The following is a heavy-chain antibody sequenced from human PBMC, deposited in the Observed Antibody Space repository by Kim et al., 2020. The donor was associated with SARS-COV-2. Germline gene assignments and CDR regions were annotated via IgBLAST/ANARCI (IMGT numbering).Heavy chain of an antibody. V-gene: IGHV3-9*01. J-gene: IGHJ6*02. Sequence: GGSLRLSCAASGFTFDDYAMEWVRQAPGKGLEWVAGITWNSGSIGYADSVKGLFAISRDNAKNSLYLQMNSLRTEDTALYYCAGWSYYGMDVWGQGTTVTVSS. CDR3: AGWSYYGMDV. CDR1: GFTFDDYA. D-gene: IGHD6-19*01. CDR2: ITWNSGSI.